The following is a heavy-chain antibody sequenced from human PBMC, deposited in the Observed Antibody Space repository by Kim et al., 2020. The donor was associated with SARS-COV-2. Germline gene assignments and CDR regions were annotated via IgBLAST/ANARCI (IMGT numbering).Heavy chain of an antibody. V-gene: IGHV5-51*01. CDR3: ARGIGYYYYYMDV. Sequence: GESLKISCQGSGYSFTTYWIGWVRQMPGKGLEWMGIIYPGDSDTRYSPSFQGQVTISADKSISTAYLQWSSLKASDTAMYYCARGIGYYYYYMDVWGKWTTVTVSS. CDR2: IYPGDSDT. CDR1: GYSFTTYW. J-gene: IGHJ6*03. D-gene: IGHD2-21*01.